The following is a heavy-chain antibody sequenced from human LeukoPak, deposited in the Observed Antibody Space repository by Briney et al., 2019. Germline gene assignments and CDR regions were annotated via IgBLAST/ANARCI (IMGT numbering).Heavy chain of an antibody. CDR1: GGSFSGYY. D-gene: IGHD2-2*01. J-gene: IGHJ5*02. V-gene: IGHV4-34*01. Sequence: TASETLSLTCAVYGGSFSGYYWSWIRQPPGKGLEWIGTISHSGTTYYSPSLKSRVTISIDTSENHFSLDLTSVTATDTAVYYCAKFGSTSGRGFDPWGQGTLVTVSS. CDR2: ISHSGTT. CDR3: AKFGSTSGRGFDP.